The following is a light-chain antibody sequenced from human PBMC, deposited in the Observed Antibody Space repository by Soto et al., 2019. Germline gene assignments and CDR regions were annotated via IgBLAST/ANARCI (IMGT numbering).Light chain of an antibody. CDR3: QLAYSVPFT. V-gene: IGKV1-12*01. CDR1: QNINMW. CDR2: AAS. J-gene: IGKJ3*01. Sequence: DIQMTQSPSSVSASVGDRVTITCRASQNINMWLAWYQQKPGRAPKLLISAASTLQSGVPSRFRGSESGTDFTLTITSLQPEDFATYFCQLAYSVPFTFGPGTKVEIK.